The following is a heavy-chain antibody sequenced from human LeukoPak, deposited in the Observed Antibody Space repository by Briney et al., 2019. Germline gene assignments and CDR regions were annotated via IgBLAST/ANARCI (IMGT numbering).Heavy chain of an antibody. CDR3: AKQPTSMVRGIIITDYYFDY. CDR2: IYPNDSDT. Sequence: GESLKISCKGSGYNFTSYWIGWVRQMPGKGLEWMGIIYPNDSDTRYSPSFQGQVTISADKSISTAYLQWSSLKASDTAMYYCAKQPTSMVRGIIITDYYFDYWGQGTLVTVSS. CDR1: GYNFTSYW. J-gene: IGHJ4*02. V-gene: IGHV5-51*01. D-gene: IGHD3-10*01.